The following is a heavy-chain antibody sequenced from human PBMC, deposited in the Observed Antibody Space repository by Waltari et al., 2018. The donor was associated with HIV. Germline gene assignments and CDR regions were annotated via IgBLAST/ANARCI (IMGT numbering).Heavy chain of an antibody. Sequence: QVQLVQSGAEVKKPGSSVKVSCKAYGGTFSSYAISWVRQAPGQGLEWMGRIIPILGIANYAQKFQGRVTITADKSTSTAYMELSSLRSEDTAVYYCARSLAARSPNYYYYGMDVWGQGTTVTVSS. V-gene: IGHV1-69*04. CDR1: GGTFSSYA. CDR2: IIPILGIA. CDR3: ARSLAARSPNYYYYGMDV. D-gene: IGHD6-6*01. J-gene: IGHJ6*02.